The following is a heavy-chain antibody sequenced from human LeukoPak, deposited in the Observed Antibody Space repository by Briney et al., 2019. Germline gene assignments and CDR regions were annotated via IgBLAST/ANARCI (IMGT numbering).Heavy chain of an antibody. CDR2: ISGSGGST. J-gene: IGHJ4*02. D-gene: IGHD3-22*01. V-gene: IGHV3-23*01. CDR1: GFTFSSYA. CDR3: AEDLMIVVVIYTD. Sequence: GGSLRLSCAASGFTFSSYAMSWVRQAPGKGLEWVSAISGSGGSTYYADSVKGRFTISRDNSKNTLYLQMNSLRAEDTAVYYCAEDLMIVVVIYTDWGQGTLVTVSS.